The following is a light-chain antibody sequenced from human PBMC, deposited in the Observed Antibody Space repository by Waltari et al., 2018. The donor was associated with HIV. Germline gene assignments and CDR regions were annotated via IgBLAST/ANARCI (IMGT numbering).Light chain of an antibody. Sequence: QSVLTQPPSVSAAPGQKVAISCSGGNSNLGNHYVSWYQQVPGKAPRLLIYDNEKRPPGIPDRFSASKAGVSATLGITGLQIVDEADYYCGTWDSSLNLYVFGPGTTVAVL. J-gene: IGLJ1*01. CDR2: DNE. V-gene: IGLV1-51*01. CDR3: GTWDSSLNLYV. CDR1: NSNLGNHY.